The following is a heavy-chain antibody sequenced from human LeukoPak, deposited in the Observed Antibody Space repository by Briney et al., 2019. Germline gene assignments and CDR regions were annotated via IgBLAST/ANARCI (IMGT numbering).Heavy chain of an antibody. CDR2: ISSSSSYI. Sequence: GGSLRLSCAASGFTFSSYSMNWVRQAPGKGLEWVSSISSSSSYIYYADSVKGRFTISRDNAKNSLYLQMNSLRAEDTAVYYCARAGYDYGWRDSFDIWGQGTKVTVSS. CDR3: ARAGYDYGWRDSFDI. D-gene: IGHD5-18*01. J-gene: IGHJ3*02. CDR1: GFTFSSYS. V-gene: IGHV3-21*01.